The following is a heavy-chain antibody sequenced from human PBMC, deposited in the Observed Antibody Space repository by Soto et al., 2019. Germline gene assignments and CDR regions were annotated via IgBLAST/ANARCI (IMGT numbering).Heavy chain of an antibody. D-gene: IGHD5-12*01. Sequence: QVQLVQSGAEVKKPGSSVKVSCKASGGTFNNYAISWVRQAPGQGLEWMAGIIPIFGIPNYAQKFQGRLTISADKSTSTAYVELVRLTSEDTAVYYCARAADGYNYNWFDPWGQGTLVTVSS. CDR3: ARAADGYNYNWFDP. J-gene: IGHJ5*02. CDR2: IIPIFGIP. V-gene: IGHV1-69*17. CDR1: GGTFNNYA.